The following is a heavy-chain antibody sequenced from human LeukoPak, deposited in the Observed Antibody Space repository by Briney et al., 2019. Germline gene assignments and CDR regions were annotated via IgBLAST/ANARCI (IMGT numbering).Heavy chain of an antibody. D-gene: IGHD4-17*01. CDR2: ISSSSYI. V-gene: IGHV3-21*01. J-gene: IGHJ3*02. CDR1: GFTFSSYS. Sequence: PGGSLRLSCAASGFTFSSYSMNWVRQAPGKGLEWVSSISSSSYIYYADSVKGRFTISRDNAKNSLYLQMNSLRAEDTAVYYCARDRIGELDDAFDIWGQGTMVTVSS. CDR3: ARDRIGELDDAFDI.